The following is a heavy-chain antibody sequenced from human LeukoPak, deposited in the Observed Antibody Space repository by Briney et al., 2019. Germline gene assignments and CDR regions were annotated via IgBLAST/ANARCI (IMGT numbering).Heavy chain of an antibody. V-gene: IGHV3-30*02. CDR2: IRYDGSNK. Sequence: GSLRLSCAASGFTFSSYGMHWVRQAPGKGLEWVAFIRYDGSNKYYADSVEGRFTISRDNSKNTLYLQMNSLRAEDTAVYYCAKEVRFYYYYMDVWGKGTTVTISS. D-gene: IGHD3-16*01. CDR1: GFTFSSYG. CDR3: AKEVRFYYYYMDV. J-gene: IGHJ6*03.